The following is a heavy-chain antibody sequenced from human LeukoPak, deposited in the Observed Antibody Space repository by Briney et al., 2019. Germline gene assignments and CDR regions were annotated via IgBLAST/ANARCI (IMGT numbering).Heavy chain of an antibody. D-gene: IGHD6-13*01. J-gene: IGHJ4*02. CDR2: ISGSGGST. CDR1: GFTFSSYA. V-gene: IGHV3-23*01. Sequence: PGGSLRLSCAASGFTFSSYAMSWVRQAPGKGQEWVSAISGSGGSTYYADSVKGRFTISRDNSKNTLYLQMNSLRAEDTAVYYCAKKAGSSSWYHPFDYWGQGTLVTVSS. CDR3: AKKAGSSSWYHPFDY.